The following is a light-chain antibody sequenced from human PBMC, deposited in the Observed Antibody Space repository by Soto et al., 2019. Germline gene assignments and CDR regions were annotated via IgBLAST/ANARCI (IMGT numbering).Light chain of an antibody. Sequence: EIVMTQSPATLSVSPGERATLSCRASQSVSSNLAWSQQKPGQAPRLLIYDASTRATGIPARFSGRGSGTEFTLTISSLQSEDFGIYYCQQYKDWPPGTFGPGTKVDIK. CDR3: QQYKDWPPGT. J-gene: IGKJ3*01. V-gene: IGKV3-15*01. CDR2: DAS. CDR1: QSVSSN.